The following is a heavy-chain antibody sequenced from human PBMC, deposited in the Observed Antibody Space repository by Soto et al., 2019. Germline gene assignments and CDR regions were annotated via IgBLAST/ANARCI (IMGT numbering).Heavy chain of an antibody. CDR2: INHSGST. J-gene: IGHJ2*01. D-gene: IGHD3-22*01. CDR3: ARANRKMNYYDSSGYPRLNWYFDL. V-gene: IGHV4-34*01. Sequence: PSETLSLTCAVYGGSFSGYYWSWIRQPPGKGLEWIGEINHSGSTNYNPSLKSRVTISVDTSKNQFSLKLSSVTAADTAVYYCARANRKMNYYDSSGYPRLNWYFDLSGRGTLVTVSS. CDR1: GGSFSGYY.